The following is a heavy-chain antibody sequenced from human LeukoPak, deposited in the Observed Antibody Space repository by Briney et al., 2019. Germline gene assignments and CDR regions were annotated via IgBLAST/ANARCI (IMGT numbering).Heavy chain of an antibody. V-gene: IGHV3-48*01. J-gene: IGHJ4*02. Sequence: GGSLRLSCAASGFTFSSHSMNWVRQAPGKGLEWVSYISSSSTIYYADSVKGRFTISRDNAKNSLYLQMNSLRAEDTAVYYCARGAYYYEDWGQGTLVAVSS. CDR3: ARGAYYYED. D-gene: IGHD3-22*01. CDR2: ISSSSTI. CDR1: GFTFSSHS.